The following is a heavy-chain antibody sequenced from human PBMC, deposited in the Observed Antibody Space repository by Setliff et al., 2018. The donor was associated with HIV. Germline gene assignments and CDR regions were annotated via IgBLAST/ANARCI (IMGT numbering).Heavy chain of an antibody. CDR1: GGSISSGSYY. J-gene: IGHJ4*02. CDR2: VYYDAST. CDR3: ARWGDGYNSYDS. V-gene: IGHV4-61*10. D-gene: IGHD5-12*01. Sequence: SETLSLTCTVSGGSISSGSYYWSWIRQPAGKGLEWIGTVYYDASTIYTPSLNSRVIISVDTSKSQFSLNLSSVTAADTAVYYCARWGDGYNSYDSWGQGTLVTVSS.